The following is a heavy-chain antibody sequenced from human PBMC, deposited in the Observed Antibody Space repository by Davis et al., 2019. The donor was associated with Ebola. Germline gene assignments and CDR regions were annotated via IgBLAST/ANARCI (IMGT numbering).Heavy chain of an antibody. V-gene: IGHV1-2*06. Sequence: ASVKVSCKASGYTFTGYYMHWVRQAPGQGLEWMGRINPNSGGTNYAQKFQGRVTMTRDTSISTVYMELSRLTSDDTAVYYCASTNWDGYYYYGMDVWGKGTTVTVSS. D-gene: IGHD3-22*01. CDR2: INPNSGGT. CDR3: ASTNWDGYYYYGMDV. J-gene: IGHJ6*04. CDR1: GYTFTGYY.